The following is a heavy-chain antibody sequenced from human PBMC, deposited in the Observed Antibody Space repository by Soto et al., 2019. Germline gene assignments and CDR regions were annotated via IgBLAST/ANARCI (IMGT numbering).Heavy chain of an antibody. CDR3: AHPRCRSDWYNWFDS. J-gene: IGHJ5*01. CDR1: GLSLSTSGVG. D-gene: IGHD1-20*01. CDR2: IYWDDDK. V-gene: IGHV2-5*02. Sequence: QITLKESGPTLVKPTQTLTLTCTFSGLSLSTSGVGVGWVRQPPGKALEWLALIYWDDDKRYSPSLKTRLTTTQDPSKTQVVLTTTNMDPVDTAPHYCAHPRCRSDWYNWFDSWGQGTLVTVSS.